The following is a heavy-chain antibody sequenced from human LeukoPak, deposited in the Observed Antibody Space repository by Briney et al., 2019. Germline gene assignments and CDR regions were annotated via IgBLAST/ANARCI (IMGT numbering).Heavy chain of an antibody. CDR1: GYTFTGYY. D-gene: IGHD6-19*01. CDR3: ARDQSRIGMAGTGLDS. J-gene: IGHJ4*02. Sequence: ASVKVSCKASGYTFTGYYIHWVRQAPGQGLEWMGWINPNIAVTYYLQKFQGRVTLTRDTSISTVYMDLSSLRSDDTAVYYCARDQSRIGMAGTGLDSWGQGTLITVSS. CDR2: INPNIAVT. V-gene: IGHV1-2*02.